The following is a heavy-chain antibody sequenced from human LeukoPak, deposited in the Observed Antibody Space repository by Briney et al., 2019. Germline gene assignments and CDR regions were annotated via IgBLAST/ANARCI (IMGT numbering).Heavy chain of an antibody. CDR3: ASEKRDIVVVPAALANYYYYMDV. D-gene: IGHD2-2*01. CDR1: GFTFSSYW. V-gene: IGHV3-74*01. J-gene: IGHJ6*03. CDR2: INTDGSST. Sequence: PGGSLRLSCAASGFTFSSYWMHWVRQAPGKGLVWVSRINTDGSSTSYADSVKGRFTISRDNAKNTLYLQTNSLRAEDTAVYYCASEKRDIVVVPAALANYYYYMDVWGKGTTVTVSS.